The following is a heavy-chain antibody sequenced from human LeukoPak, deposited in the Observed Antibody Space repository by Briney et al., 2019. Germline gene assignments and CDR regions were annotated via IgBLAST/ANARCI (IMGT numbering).Heavy chain of an antibody. Sequence: ASVKVSCKASGYTFSNCAMHWVRQAPGQRLEWMGWINADNGDTKYSQKFQGRVTITRNTSANTAYMELSGLRSEDTAVYYCARGRRGYRYGYDYYYYMDVWGKGTTVTVSS. CDR3: ARGRRGYRYGYDYYYYMDV. CDR2: INADNGDT. V-gene: IGHV1-3*01. J-gene: IGHJ6*03. CDR1: GYTFSNCA. D-gene: IGHD5-18*01.